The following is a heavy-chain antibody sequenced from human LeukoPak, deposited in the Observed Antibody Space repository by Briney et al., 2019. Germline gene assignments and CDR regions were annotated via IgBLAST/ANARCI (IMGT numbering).Heavy chain of an antibody. J-gene: IGHJ6*04. D-gene: IGHD3-10*01. CDR2: IIPSFRTT. CDR3: AEVQVRSLLPSYGMDI. CDR1: VSTFSSYS. V-gene: IGHV1-69*13. Sequence: GASVKVSCKASVSTFSSYSISWVRQAPGRGLEWVGGIIPSFRTTKTAQRFQGRVTISADESTNTVYLELRSLRSEDTAVYYCAEVQVRSLLPSYGMDIWGNGTTVIVSS.